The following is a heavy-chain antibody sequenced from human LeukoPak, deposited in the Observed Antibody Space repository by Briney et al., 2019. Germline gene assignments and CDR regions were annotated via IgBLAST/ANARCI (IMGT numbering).Heavy chain of an antibody. CDR3: ARAGCSGGTCLDY. CDR1: GFTFSGYS. Sequence: PGRSLRLSCAASGFTFSGYSMNWVRQAPGKGLEWVSSISSSSTYIYYADSVKGRFTISRDNAKNSLYLQMNSLRAEDTAVYYCARAGCSGGTCLDYWGQGTLVTVSS. CDR2: ISSSSTYI. J-gene: IGHJ4*02. V-gene: IGHV3-21*01. D-gene: IGHD2-15*01.